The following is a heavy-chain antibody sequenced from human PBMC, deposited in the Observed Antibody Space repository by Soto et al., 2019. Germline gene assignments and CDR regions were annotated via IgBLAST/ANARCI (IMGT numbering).Heavy chain of an antibody. CDR3: ARGRCGSGLYYFDY. J-gene: IGHJ4*02. CDR2: IWYDGSNK. V-gene: IGHV3-33*01. Sequence: QVQLVESGGGVVQPGRSLRLSCAASGFTFSSYGMHWVRQAPGKGLEWVAVIWYDGSNKYYADSVKGRFTISRDNSKNTLYLQMNSLRAEDTAVYYCARGRCGSGLYYFDYWGQGTLVTVSS. CDR1: GFTFSSYG. D-gene: IGHD6-19*01.